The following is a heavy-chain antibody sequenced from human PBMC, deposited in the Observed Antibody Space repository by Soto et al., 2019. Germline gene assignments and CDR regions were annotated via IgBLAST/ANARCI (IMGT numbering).Heavy chain of an antibody. D-gene: IGHD3-10*01. J-gene: IGHJ6*02. CDR3: ASITMVRGARWYYYGMDV. CDR1: GGSFSGYY. V-gene: IGHV4-34*01. Sequence: PSETLSLTCAVYGGSFSGYYWSWIRQPPGKGLEWIGEINHSGSTNYNPSLKSRVTISVDTSKNQFSLKLSSVTAADTAVYYCASITMVRGARWYYYGMDVWGQGTTVTVSS. CDR2: INHSGST.